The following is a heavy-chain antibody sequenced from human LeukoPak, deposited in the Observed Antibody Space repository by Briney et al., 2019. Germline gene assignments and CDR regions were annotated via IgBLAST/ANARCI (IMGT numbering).Heavy chain of an antibody. J-gene: IGHJ4*02. D-gene: IGHD5-18*01. CDR1: GGSISSYY. Sequence: SETLSLTCTVSGGSISSYYWSWLRQPPGKGLEWIGYIYYSGSTNYNPSLKSRVTISVDTSKNQFSLKLSSVTAADTAVYYCARGERGYSYGDFDYWGQGTLVTVSS. CDR2: IYYSGST. V-gene: IGHV4-59*01. CDR3: ARGERGYSYGDFDY.